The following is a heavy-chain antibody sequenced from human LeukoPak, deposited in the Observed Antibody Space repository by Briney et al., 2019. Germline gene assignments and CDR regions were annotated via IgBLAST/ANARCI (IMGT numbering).Heavy chain of an antibody. CDR2: ISGSGGST. CDR3: AKDRAVLHAFDI. V-gene: IGHV3-23*01. J-gene: IGHJ3*02. Sequence: GGSLRLSCAASGFTFSTYAMSWVRQAPGRGLEWVSAISGSGGSTYYADSVKGRFTISRDNSKNTLFLQMNSLRAEDTAVYYCAKDRAVLHAFDIWGQGTMVTVSS. D-gene: IGHD2/OR15-2a*01. CDR1: GFTFSTYA.